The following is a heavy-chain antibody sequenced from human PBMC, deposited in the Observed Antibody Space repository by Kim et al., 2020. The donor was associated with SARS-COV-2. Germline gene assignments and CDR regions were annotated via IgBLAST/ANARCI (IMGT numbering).Heavy chain of an antibody. V-gene: IGHV4-39*01. CDR3: ARSTSGSGSYYPYYFDY. J-gene: IGHJ4*02. D-gene: IGHD3-10*01. Sequence: SETLSLTCTVSGGSISSGSYYWGWIRQPPGKGLEWIGSIYYSGSTYYNSSLKSRVTISVDTSKNQFSLKLSSVTAADTSVYYCARSTSGSGSYYPYYFDYWGQGTLVTVSS. CDR2: IYYSGST. CDR1: GGSISSGSYY.